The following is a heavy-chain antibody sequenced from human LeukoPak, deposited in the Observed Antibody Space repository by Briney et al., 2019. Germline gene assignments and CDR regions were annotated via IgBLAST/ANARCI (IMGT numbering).Heavy chain of an antibody. J-gene: IGHJ4*02. CDR1: GFTVSSNY. CDR3: VRGDYGDYTLFDY. CDR2: IYSGGST. Sequence: PGGPLRLSCAASGFTVSSNYMSWVRQAPGKGLEWVSVIYSGGSTYYADSVKCRFTISRDNSKNTLYLQMNSLRAEDTAVYYCVRGDYGDYTLFDYWGQGTLVTVSS. V-gene: IGHV3-53*01. D-gene: IGHD4-17*01.